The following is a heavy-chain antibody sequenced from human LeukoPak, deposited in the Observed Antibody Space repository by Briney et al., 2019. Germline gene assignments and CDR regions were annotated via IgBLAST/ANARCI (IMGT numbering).Heavy chain of an antibody. Sequence: GGSLSLSCAASGFTFKIYWMHGVRHAPGKRGVWVSRIVSDGSSATYADSVRGRFTVSRDNAKSTLFLQMSSLTPEDTAVYYCVRDIATTPVYWGQGALVTVSS. CDR3: VRDIATTPVY. D-gene: IGHD2-15*01. CDR1: GFTFKIYW. J-gene: IGHJ4*02. V-gene: IGHV3-74*01. CDR2: IVSDGSSA.